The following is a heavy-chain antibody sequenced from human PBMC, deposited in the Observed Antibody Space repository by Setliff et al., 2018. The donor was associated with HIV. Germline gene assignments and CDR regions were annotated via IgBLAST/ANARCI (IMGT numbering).Heavy chain of an antibody. CDR1: GFTVSNNY. D-gene: IGHD2-15*01. V-gene: IGHV3-53*01. CDR3: ARDRTCSGGSCYGT. Sequence: PGGSLRLSCAASGFTVSNNYMKWVRQAPGKGLEWVPLIYSGGSTYYADSVKGRFTISRDNSKNTLYLQMNSLRAEDTAVYYCARDRTCSGGSCYGTWGQGTMVTVSS. J-gene: IGHJ5*02. CDR2: IYSGGST.